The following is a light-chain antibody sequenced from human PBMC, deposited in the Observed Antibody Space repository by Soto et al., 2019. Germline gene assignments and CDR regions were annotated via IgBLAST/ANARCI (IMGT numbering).Light chain of an antibody. CDR3: QPYSSPPRT. Sequence: EIVLTQSPGSLSLSPGERATLSCRASQSVSSYLAWYQQKPGQAPRLLIYGASSRATGFPDRFSGSGSGTDFSLTISRLEPEDSDVYFCQPYSSPPRTFGQGTKVEIK. V-gene: IGKV3-20*01. J-gene: IGKJ1*01. CDR1: QSVSSY. CDR2: GAS.